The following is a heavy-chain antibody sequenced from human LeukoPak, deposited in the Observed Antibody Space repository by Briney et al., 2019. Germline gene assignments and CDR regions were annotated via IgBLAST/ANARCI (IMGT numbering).Heavy chain of an antibody. J-gene: IGHJ5*02. V-gene: IGHV4-39*01. Sequence: SETLSLTCTVSGGSISSSSYYWGWIRQPPGKGLEWIGSIYYSGSTYYNPSLKSRVTISVDTSKNQFSLKLSSVTAADTAVYYCARHNVGYSSSWYRYWFDPWGQEPWSPSPQ. D-gene: IGHD6-13*01. CDR3: ARHNVGYSSSWYRYWFDP. CDR1: GGSISSSSYY. CDR2: IYYSGST.